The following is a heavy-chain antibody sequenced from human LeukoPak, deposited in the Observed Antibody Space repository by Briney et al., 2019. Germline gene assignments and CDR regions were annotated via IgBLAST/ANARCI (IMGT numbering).Heavy chain of an antibody. CDR2: INPSGGST. Sequence: ASVKVSCKASGYTFTSYYMHWVRQAPGQGLEWMGIINPSGGSTSYAQKFQGRVTITADESTSTAYMELSSLRSEDTAVYYCARDLRGGRLLWFGELAPTYFDYWGQGTLVTVSS. CDR1: GYTFTSYY. D-gene: IGHD3-10*01. CDR3: ARDLRGGRLLWFGELAPTYFDY. J-gene: IGHJ4*02. V-gene: IGHV1-46*01.